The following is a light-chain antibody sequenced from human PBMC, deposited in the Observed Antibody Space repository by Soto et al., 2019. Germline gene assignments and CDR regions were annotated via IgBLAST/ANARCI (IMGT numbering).Light chain of an antibody. Sequence: IQMTQSPSTLSASVGDAVTMTCRASQSISTSLAWYQQKPGKAPNLLISGASTLEEGVPSRFRGSGSGTEFTLTITSLQTDDFATYYCQQYITYSTFGQGTRLEIK. CDR2: GAS. J-gene: IGKJ5*01. V-gene: IGKV1-5*01. CDR1: QSISTS. CDR3: QQYITYST.